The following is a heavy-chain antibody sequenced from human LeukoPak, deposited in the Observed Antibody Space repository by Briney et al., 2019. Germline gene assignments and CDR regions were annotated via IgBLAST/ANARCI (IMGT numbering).Heavy chain of an antibody. D-gene: IGHD6-19*01. J-gene: IGHJ4*02. V-gene: IGHV1-69*06. CDR1: GGTFSSYA. CDR3: ATDTLAGYLDY. CDR2: IIPIFGTA. Sequence: GASVKVSCKASGGTFSSYAISWVRQAPGQGLEWMGGIIPIFGTANYAQKFQGRVTMTEDTSTDTAYMELSSLRSEDTAVYYCATDTLAGYLDYWGQGTLVTVSS.